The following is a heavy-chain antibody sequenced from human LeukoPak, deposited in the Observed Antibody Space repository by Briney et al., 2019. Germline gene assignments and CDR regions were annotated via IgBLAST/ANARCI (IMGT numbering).Heavy chain of an antibody. V-gene: IGHV3-53*01. CDR3: AREGATTAFDY. Sequence: GGSLRLSCAVSGLTVSNNYMNWVRQAPGKGLEWVSIIYSGGRTYYADSAKGRFTISRDIFKNTVYLQMNSLRAEDTAVYYCAREGATTAFDYWGQGTLVTVSS. CDR1: GLTVSNNY. J-gene: IGHJ4*02. D-gene: IGHD1-26*01. CDR2: IYSGGRT.